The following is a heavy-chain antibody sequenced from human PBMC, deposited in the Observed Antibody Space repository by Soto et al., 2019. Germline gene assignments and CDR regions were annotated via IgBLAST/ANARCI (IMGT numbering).Heavy chain of an antibody. CDR1: RGSIGSYY. CDR3: ARGGRLSGMDV. CDR2: IYYGGGT. V-gene: IGHV4-59*01. J-gene: IGHJ6*02. Sequence: SETLSLTCTVSRGSIGSYYWSWIRQPPGKGLEWIGYIYYGGGTKYNPSLKSRVTISVDTSKNQFSLKLTSMTAADTAIYYCARGGRLSGMDVWGRGTTVTVSS.